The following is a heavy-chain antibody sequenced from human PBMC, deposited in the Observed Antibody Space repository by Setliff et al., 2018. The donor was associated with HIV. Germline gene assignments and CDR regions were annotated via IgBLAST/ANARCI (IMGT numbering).Heavy chain of an antibody. CDR2: IKQDGSEK. Sequence: PGGSLRLSCAASGFTFSSYWMTWVRQAPGKGLEWVANIKQDGSEKYYVDSVKGRFTISRDNVENSVYLQMNSLRAEDTAVYYCARREYNYVPRAFDLWGRGTMVTVSS. D-gene: IGHD3-16*01. J-gene: IGHJ3*01. CDR3: ARREYNYVPRAFDL. CDR1: GFTFSSYW. V-gene: IGHV3-7*01.